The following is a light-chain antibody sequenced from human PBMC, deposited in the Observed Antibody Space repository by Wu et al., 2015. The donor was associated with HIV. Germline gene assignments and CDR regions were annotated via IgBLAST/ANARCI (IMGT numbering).Light chain of an antibody. J-gene: IGKJ2*02. CDR2: AAS. CDR1: QTISSY. Sequence: DIQMTQSPPSLSASVGDRVTITCRASQTISSYLNWYQQKPGKAPKLLIYAASSLQSGVPSRFSGSGSGTDFTLTISSLQPEDFATYYCQQTYSTPGTFGQGTMLEIK. CDR3: QQTYSTPGT. V-gene: IGKV1-39*01.